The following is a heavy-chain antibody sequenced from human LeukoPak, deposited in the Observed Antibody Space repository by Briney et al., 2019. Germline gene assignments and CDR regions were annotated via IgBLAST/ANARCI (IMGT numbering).Heavy chain of an antibody. CDR1: GFTFSSYS. D-gene: IGHD2-8*01. V-gene: IGHV3-21*01. J-gene: IGHJ5*02. CDR3: ARDGPKYCSNGVCYAPVDP. Sequence: GGSLRLSCAASGFTFSSYSMNWVRQAPGKGLEWVSSISSGSSYIYYADSVKGRFTISRDNGKNSLYLQMNSLRAENTAVYYCARDGPKYCSNGVCYAPVDPWGQGTLVTVSS. CDR2: ISSGSSYI.